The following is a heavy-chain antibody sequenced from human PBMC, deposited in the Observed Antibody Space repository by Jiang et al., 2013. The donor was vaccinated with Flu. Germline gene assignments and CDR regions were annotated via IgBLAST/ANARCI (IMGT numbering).Heavy chain of an antibody. D-gene: IGHD2-15*01. V-gene: IGHV7-4-1*02. CDR1: GYTFTSYA. CDR3: ARSIVVVVAATNEYYYYGMDV. J-gene: IGHJ6*02. Sequence: QSGSELKKPGASVKVSCKASGYTFTSYAMNWVRQAPGQGLEWMGWINTNTGNPTYAQGFTGRFVFSLDTSVSTAYLQISSLKAEDTAVYYCARSIVVVVAATNEYYYYGMDVWGQGTTVTVSS. CDR2: INTNTGNP.